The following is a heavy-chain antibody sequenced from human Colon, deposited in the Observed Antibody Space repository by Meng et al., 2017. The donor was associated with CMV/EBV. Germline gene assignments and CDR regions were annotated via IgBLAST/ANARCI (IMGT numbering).Heavy chain of an antibody. CDR3: ARAQVGTYFLDY. CDR1: GFLFRNDG. J-gene: IGHJ4*02. D-gene: IGHD1-26*01. Sequence: GSLRLSCAASGFLFRNDGMHWVRQAPGKGLEWVTFIRYHGNDQYYADSVKGRFTISRDNSKNMLYLQMNNLRPEDTAVYYCARAQVGTYFLDYWGQGALVTVSS. V-gene: IGHV3-30*02. CDR2: IRYHGNDQ.